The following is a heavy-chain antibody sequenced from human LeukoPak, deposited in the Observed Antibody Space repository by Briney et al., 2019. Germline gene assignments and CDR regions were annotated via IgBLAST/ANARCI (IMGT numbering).Heavy chain of an antibody. CDR3: TRMRGYTYGYWYLDL. Sequence: ASVKVSCKAAGYTFTSYDINLVRQAPGQGLEWMGWMNPTSGNTGYAQKFQGRVTMTRDASVATAYMELSSLTSEDTALYYCTRMRGYTYGYWYLDLWGRGTPVTVSS. D-gene: IGHD5-18*01. V-gene: IGHV1-8*01. CDR1: GYTFTSYD. J-gene: IGHJ2*01. CDR2: MNPTSGNT.